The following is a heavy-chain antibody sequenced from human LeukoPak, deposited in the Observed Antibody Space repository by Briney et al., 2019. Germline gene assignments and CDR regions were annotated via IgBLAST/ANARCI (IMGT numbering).Heavy chain of an antibody. V-gene: IGHV3-7*01. CDR1: GFSFSGYW. J-gene: IGHJ4*02. CDR3: SKGSPRMVPGGFDY. D-gene: IGHD3-10*01. Sequence: GGSLRLSCAASGFSFSGYWMSWVRRAPGKGLEWVASIKYDAIEKHYVASVKGRFTISRDNAKNSLSLQLARLRARDTAVYSFSKGSPRMVPGGFDYWGQGTLVTVSS. CDR2: IKYDAIEK.